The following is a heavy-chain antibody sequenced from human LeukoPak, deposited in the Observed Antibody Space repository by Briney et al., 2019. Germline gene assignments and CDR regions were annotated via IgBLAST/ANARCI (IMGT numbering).Heavy chain of an antibody. CDR2: ISYDGSNK. J-gene: IGHJ6*02. Sequence: PGGSLRLSCAASGFTFSSYAMHWVRQAPGKGLEWVAVISYDGSNKYYADSVKGRFTISRDNSKNTLYLQMNSLRAEDTAVYYCAADTTDYGDYSYYYGMDVWGQGTTVTVSS. CDR1: GFTFSSYA. V-gene: IGHV3-30-3*01. CDR3: AADTTDYGDYSYYYGMDV. D-gene: IGHD4-17*01.